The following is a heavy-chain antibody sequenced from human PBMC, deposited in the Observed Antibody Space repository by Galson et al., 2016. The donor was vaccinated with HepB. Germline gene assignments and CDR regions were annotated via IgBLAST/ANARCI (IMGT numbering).Heavy chain of an antibody. CDR2: IYWYDDR. CDR3: AHAFFSILTGPFDS. V-gene: IGHV2-5*01. Sequence: PALVKPTQTLTLTCAFSGFSLNTQGECVGWVRQSPGKALEWLALIYWYDDRRYSPSLRDRLTISKDTSKNHVVLTMTNMDPAATGTYYCAHAFFSILTGPFDSWGHGTLVTVAS. J-gene: IGHJ4*01. D-gene: IGHD3-9*01. CDR1: GFSLNTQGEC.